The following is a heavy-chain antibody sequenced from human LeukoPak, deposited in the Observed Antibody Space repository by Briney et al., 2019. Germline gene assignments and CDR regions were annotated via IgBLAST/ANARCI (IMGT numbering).Heavy chain of an antibody. Sequence: GGSLRLSCAASGFTFSGSTVNWARQAPGKGLEWVSFISTSSSYIYYADSVRGRFTISRDNAKNSLYLQMNSLRAEDTAVYYCARQQWLDGAYYFDYWGQGTLVTVSS. CDR2: ISTSSSYI. V-gene: IGHV3-21*01. CDR1: GFTFSGST. D-gene: IGHD6-19*01. CDR3: ARQQWLDGAYYFDY. J-gene: IGHJ4*02.